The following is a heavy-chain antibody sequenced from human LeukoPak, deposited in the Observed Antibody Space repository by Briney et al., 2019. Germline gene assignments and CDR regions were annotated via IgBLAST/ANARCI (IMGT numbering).Heavy chain of an antibody. CDR2: IRNSRGGI. CDR3: ARDDFWAFDY. D-gene: IGHD3/OR15-3a*01. CDR1: GFTFSRYS. J-gene: IGHJ4*02. Sequence: GGGLRLSCAASGFTFSRYSVNWVRQAPGKGLEWVAYIRNSRGGIYYADSVKGRFTISTDTDKNSLYLEMNNLRDGDTAVYYCARDDFWAFDYWGQGTLVTVCS. V-gene: IGHV3-48*02.